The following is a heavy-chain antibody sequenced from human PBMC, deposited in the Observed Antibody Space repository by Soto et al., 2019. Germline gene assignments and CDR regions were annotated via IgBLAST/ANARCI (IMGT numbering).Heavy chain of an antibody. CDR2: IYYSGST. J-gene: IGHJ4*02. CDR1: GGSISSYY. Sequence: PSETLSLTCTVSGGSISSYYWSWIRQPPGKGLEWIGYIYYSGSTNYNPSLKSRVTISVDTSKNQFSLKLSSVTAADTTVYYCARRWGYYFDYWGQGTLVTVSS. CDR3: ARRWGYYFDY. D-gene: IGHD1-26*01. V-gene: IGHV4-59*01.